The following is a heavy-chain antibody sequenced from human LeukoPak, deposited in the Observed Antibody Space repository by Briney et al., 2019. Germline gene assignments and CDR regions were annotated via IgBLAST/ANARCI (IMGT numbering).Heavy chain of an antibody. CDR2: ISSSGSTI. J-gene: IGHJ4*02. V-gene: IGHV3-48*03. Sequence: GGSLRLSCAASGFTFSSYEMNWVRQAPGKGLEWVSYISSSGSTIYYADSVKGRFTISRDNAKNSLYLQMNSLRAEDTAVYYCARDRITMIVVVRFDYWGQGTLVTVSS. CDR1: GFTFSSYE. CDR3: ARDRITMIVVVRFDY. D-gene: IGHD3-22*01.